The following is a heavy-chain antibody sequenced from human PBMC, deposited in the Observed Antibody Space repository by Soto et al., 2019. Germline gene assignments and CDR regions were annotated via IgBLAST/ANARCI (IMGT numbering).Heavy chain of an antibody. D-gene: IGHD3-10*01. V-gene: IGHV3-33*01. CDR2: IWYDGSNK. CDR3: ARDPSHGSGSYLDY. Sequence: GGSLRLSCAASGFTFSNYGVHWVRQAPGKGLEWVAVIWYDGSNKYYADSVKGRFTISRDNSKNTLYVQMNSLRAEDTAVYYCARDPSHGSGSYLDYWGQGTLVTVSS. J-gene: IGHJ4*02. CDR1: GFTFSNYG.